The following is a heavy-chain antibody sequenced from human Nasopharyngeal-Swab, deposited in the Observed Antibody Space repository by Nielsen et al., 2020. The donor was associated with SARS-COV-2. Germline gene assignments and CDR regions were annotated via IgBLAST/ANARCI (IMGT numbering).Heavy chain of an antibody. CDR3: AKDIKGYGDYVGYYYYGMDV. J-gene: IGHJ6*02. V-gene: IGHV3-23*01. CDR2: ISGSGGST. Sequence: GESLKISCAASGFTFSSYGMNWVRQASGKGLEWVSAISGSGGSTYYADSVKGRFTISRDNSKNTLYLQMNSLRAEDTALYYCAKDIKGYGDYVGYYYYGMDVWGQGTTFTVSS. D-gene: IGHD4-17*01. CDR1: GFTFSSYG.